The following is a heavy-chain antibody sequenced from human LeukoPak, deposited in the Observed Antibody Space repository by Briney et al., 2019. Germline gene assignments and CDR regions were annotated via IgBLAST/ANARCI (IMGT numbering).Heavy chain of an antibody. J-gene: IGHJ4*02. V-gene: IGHV1-18*01. CDR3: AREVLRYFDWPLDY. CDR1: GYTFTSHG. CDR2: ISAYNGNT. D-gene: IGHD3-9*01. Sequence: GASVKVSCKXSGYTFTSHGISWVRQAPGQGLEWMGRISAYNGNTNYAQKFQGRVTMTTDTSTSTAYMELRSLRSDDTAVYYCAREVLRYFDWPLDYWGQGTLVTVSS.